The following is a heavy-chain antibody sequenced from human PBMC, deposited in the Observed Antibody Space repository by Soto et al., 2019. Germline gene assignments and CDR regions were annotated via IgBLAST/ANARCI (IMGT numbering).Heavy chain of an antibody. CDR3: ATGGPGGGRHFYYGMDV. Sequence: QMQLVESGGGVVQAGTSLRLSCVASGFTFSSYGFHWVRQLPGKGLWWVAVISNDGPGEYYRASGKGRFSVSRGWPGNAVYLQIKSLRAEETAVYYCATGGPGGGRHFYYGMDVWGQGTTVTVSS. CDR2: ISNDGPGE. D-gene: IGHD1-26*01. CDR1: GFTFSSYG. V-gene: IGHV3-30*03. J-gene: IGHJ6*02.